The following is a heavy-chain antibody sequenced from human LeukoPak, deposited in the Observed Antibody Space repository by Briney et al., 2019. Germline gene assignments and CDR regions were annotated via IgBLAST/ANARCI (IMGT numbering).Heavy chain of an antibody. CDR1: GGTFSSYA. D-gene: IGHD3-10*01. Sequence: SVKVSCKASGGTFSSYAISWVRQAPGQGLEWMGGIIPIFSTANYAQKFQGRVTITADESTSTAYMELSSLRSEDTAVYYCAREAGAGSDDAFGIWGQGTMVTVSS. CDR3: AREAGAGSDDAFGI. J-gene: IGHJ3*02. CDR2: IIPIFSTA. V-gene: IGHV1-69*01.